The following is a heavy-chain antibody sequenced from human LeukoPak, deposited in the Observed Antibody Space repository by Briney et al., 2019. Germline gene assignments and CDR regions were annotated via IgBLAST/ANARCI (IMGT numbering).Heavy chain of an antibody. CDR1: GFTFSNYW. Sequence: GGSLRLSCAASGFTFSNYWMDWVRQSPGKGLEWVAVISYDGSNEYYADSVKGRFTISRDNSKNTPYLQMSSLRAEDTAVYYCAKEFNRGLPDYWGQGTLVTVPS. CDR2: ISYDGSNE. CDR3: AKEFNRGLPDY. V-gene: IGHV3-30*18. D-gene: IGHD2-21*01. J-gene: IGHJ4*02.